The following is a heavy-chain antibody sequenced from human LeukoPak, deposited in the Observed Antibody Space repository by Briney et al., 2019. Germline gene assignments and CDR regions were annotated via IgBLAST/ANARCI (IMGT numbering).Heavy chain of an antibody. D-gene: IGHD5-18*01. J-gene: IGHJ4*02. Sequence: GGSLRLSCAASGFTFSSYGMHWVRQAPGKGLEWVAVISYDGSNKYYADSVKGRFTISRDNAKNSLYLQMNSLRAEDTAVYYCASFTRKAVVVDYWGQGTLVTVSS. CDR1: GFTFSSYG. V-gene: IGHV3-30*03. CDR3: ASFTRKAVVVDY. CDR2: ISYDGSNK.